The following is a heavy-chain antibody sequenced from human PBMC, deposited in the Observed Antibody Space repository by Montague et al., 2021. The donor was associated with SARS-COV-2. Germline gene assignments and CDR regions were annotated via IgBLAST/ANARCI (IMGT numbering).Heavy chain of an antibody. Sequence: SLRLSCAASGFSFSTYAMTWVRQAPGKGLEWVSAISGSGGRTYYVDSIKGRFTISRDNSKSTLYLQLNSLRAEDPAVYYCAHGGYSYAYWDQGTLVTVSS. CDR3: AHGGYSYAY. D-gene: IGHD5-12*01. CDR2: ISGSGGRT. V-gene: IGHV3-23*01. CDR1: GFSFSTYA. J-gene: IGHJ4*02.